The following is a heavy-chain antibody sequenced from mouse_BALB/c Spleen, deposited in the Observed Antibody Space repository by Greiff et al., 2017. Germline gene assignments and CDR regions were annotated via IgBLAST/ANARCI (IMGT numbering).Heavy chain of an antibody. CDR1: GFSLTGYG. V-gene: IGHV2-6-7*01. Sequence: QVQLQQSGPGLVAPSQSLSITCTVSGFSLTGYGVNWVRQPPGKGLEWLGMIWGDGSTDYNSALKSRLSISKDNSKSQVFLKMNSLQTDDTARYYCARVHYGNYGYCDYWGQGTTLTVSS. D-gene: IGHD2-1*01. J-gene: IGHJ2*01. CDR2: IWGDGST. CDR3: ARVHYGNYGYCDY.